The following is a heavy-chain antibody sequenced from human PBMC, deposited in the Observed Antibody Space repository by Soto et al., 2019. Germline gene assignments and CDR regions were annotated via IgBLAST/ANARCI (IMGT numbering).Heavy chain of an antibody. J-gene: IGHJ4*01. CDR1: GYTLTGNY. Sequence: VSVKVSCKASGYTLTGNYIHWVRQGPGEGLEWMGWITPNSGGTNHEQKFQGRVTMTWETSVSTAYMELGTLRSDDTAVYYCAKNLNMVRGEDYWGHGTLVTVSS. CDR3: AKNLNMVRGEDY. D-gene: IGHD3-10*01. CDR2: ITPNSGGT. V-gene: IGHV1-2*02.